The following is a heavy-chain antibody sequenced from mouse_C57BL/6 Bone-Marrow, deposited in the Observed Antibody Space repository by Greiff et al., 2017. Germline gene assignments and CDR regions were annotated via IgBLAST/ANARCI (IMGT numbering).Heavy chain of an antibody. D-gene: IGHD2-4*01. CDR2: FYPGSGSI. Sequence: QVQLQQSGAELVKPGASVKLSCKASGYTFTEYTIHWVKQRSGQGLEWIGWFYPGSGSIKYNEKFKDKATLTADKSSSTVYMELSRLTSEDSAVYFRARHEVIYYDYDAAWFAYWGQGTLVTVSA. CDR3: ARHEVIYYDYDAAWFAY. CDR1: GYTFTEYT. V-gene: IGHV1-62-2*01. J-gene: IGHJ3*01.